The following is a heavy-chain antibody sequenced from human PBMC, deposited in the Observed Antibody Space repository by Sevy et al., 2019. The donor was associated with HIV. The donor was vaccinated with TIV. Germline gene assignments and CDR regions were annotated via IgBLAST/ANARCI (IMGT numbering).Heavy chain of an antibody. D-gene: IGHD1-26*01. CDR1: GGSISSSSYY. Sequence: SETLSLTCTVSGGSISSSSYYWGWIRQPPGKGLEWIGSIYYSGSTYYNPSLKSRVTISVATSKNQFSLKLSSVTAADTAVYYCASLIVGATTHAFDIWGQGTMVTVSS. J-gene: IGHJ3*02. CDR3: ASLIVGATTHAFDI. CDR2: IYYSGST. V-gene: IGHV4-39*01.